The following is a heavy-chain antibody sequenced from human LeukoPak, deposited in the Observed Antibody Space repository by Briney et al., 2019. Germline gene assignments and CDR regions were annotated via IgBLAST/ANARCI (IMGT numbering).Heavy chain of an antibody. CDR1: GVFINSNTYS. CDR2: ISYTGNT. Sequence: SETLSLTCTVSGVFINSNTYSWGWIRQPPGGGLEWTGTISYTGNTYYNSSLKSRLTISVDTSKTQFSLRLSSVTAADTAVYYCVRHFGYDDTSDYQGVPDHWGQGSLVTVSS. D-gene: IGHD3-22*01. J-gene: IGHJ4*02. V-gene: IGHV4-39*01. CDR3: VRHFGYDDTSDYQGVPDH.